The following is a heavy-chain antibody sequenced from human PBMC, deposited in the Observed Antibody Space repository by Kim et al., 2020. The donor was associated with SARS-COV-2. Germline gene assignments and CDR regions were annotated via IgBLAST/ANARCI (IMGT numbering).Heavy chain of an antibody. CDR1: GYTFTSYG. CDR2: ISAYNGNT. Sequence: ASVKVSCKASGYTFTSYGISWVRQAPGQGLEWMGWISAYNGNTNYAQKLQGRVTMTTDTYTSTAYMELRSLRSDDTAVYYCARDGPFLIVGPPEGHFYYYCGVAVWGEGTTVTVSS. J-gene: IGHJ6*04. D-gene: IGHD3-22*01. V-gene: IGHV1-18*01. CDR3: ARDGPFLIVGPPEGHFYYYCGVAV.